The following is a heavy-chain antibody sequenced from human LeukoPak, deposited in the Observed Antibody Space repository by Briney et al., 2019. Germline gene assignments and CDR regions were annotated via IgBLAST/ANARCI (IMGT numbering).Heavy chain of an antibody. J-gene: IGHJ4*02. CDR3: ARVSITMIVVVTYYFDY. Sequence: PGGSLRLSCAASGFTFSSYWMSWVRQAPGKGLEWVANIKQDGSEKYYVDSVKGRFTISRDNAKNSLYLQMNSLRAEDTAVYYCARVSITMIVVVTYYFDYWGQGTLVTASS. D-gene: IGHD3-22*01. CDR2: IKQDGSEK. V-gene: IGHV3-7*01. CDR1: GFTFSSYW.